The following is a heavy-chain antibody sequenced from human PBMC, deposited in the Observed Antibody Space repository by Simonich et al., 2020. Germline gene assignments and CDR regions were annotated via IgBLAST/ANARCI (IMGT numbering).Heavy chain of an antibody. CDR3: ATRNTMGSGSYYYYYYGMDV. V-gene: IGHV1-24*01. J-gene: IGHJ6*02. CDR1: GYTLTELS. Sequence: QVQLVQSGAEVKKPGASVKVSCKVSGYTLTELSMHWVRQAPGKGLEWMGGFDPEEGEKIYAQKFPGRGTMTEDTSTDTAYMELSSLRSEDTAVYYCATRNTMGSGSYYYYYYGMDVWGQGTTVTVSS. CDR2: FDPEEGEK. D-gene: IGHD3-10*01.